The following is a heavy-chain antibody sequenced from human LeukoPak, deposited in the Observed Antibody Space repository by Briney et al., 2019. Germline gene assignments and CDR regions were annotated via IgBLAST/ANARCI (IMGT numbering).Heavy chain of an antibody. J-gene: IGHJ1*01. CDR1: GYTFIAYY. Sequence: ASVKVSCKASGYTFIAYYMHWVRQAPGQGLEWRGWINSNNGDTNSAQNFQGRVTMTRDTSISTAYMELSRLTSDDTAVYYCARSPDYYGSGSPGAFWGQGTLVTVSS. CDR3: ARSPDYYGSGSPGAF. CDR2: INSNNGDT. D-gene: IGHD3-10*01. V-gene: IGHV1-2*02.